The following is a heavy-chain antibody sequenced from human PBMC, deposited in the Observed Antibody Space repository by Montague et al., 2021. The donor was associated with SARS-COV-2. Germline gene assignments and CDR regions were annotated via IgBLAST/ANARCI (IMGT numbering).Heavy chain of an antibody. D-gene: IGHD3-3*01. CDR2: INHYGST. Sequence: SETLSLTCAVYGGSFSGNYWSWIRQPAGKGLEWIGEINHYGSTNXNPSRKSRVTMSVDTSKNQFSLKLSSVTAADTAVYYCARLARGEYYDFWSGSHEYPHYYYGMDVWGQGTTVPVSS. V-gene: IGHV4-34*01. CDR1: GGSFSGNY. CDR3: ARLARGEYYDFWSGSHEYPHYYYGMDV. J-gene: IGHJ6*02.